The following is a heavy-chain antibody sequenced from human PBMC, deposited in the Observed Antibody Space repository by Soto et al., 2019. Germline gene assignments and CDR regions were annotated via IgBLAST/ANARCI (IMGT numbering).Heavy chain of an antibody. CDR1: GYTFTGYY. CDR3: ARDTGRSLASARFDD. D-gene: IGHD2-8*02. Sequence: QVQLVQSGAEVKKPGASVKVSCEASGYTFTGYYIHWVRQAPGQGLEWMGWINPDSGVTKYAQKFQGRVTMTGDTSLSTAYMELSRLTSDDTAVYYCARDTGRSLASARFDDWGQGTLVTVSS. V-gene: IGHV1-2*02. CDR2: INPDSGVT. J-gene: IGHJ4*02.